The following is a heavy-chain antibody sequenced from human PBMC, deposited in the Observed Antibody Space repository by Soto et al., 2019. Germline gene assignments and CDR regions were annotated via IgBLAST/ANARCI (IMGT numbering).Heavy chain of an antibody. CDR2: IWYDGSNK. D-gene: IGHD6-13*01. CDR3: ARDLQHSIAAAGTVYYYYGMDV. V-gene: IGHV3-33*01. Sequence: GGSLRLSCAASGFTFSSYGMHWVRQAPGKGLEWVAVIWYDGSNKYYADSVKGRFTISRDNSKNTLYLQMNSLRAEDTAVYYCARDLQHSIAAAGTVYYYYGMDVWGQGTTVTVSS. CDR1: GFTFSSYG. J-gene: IGHJ6*02.